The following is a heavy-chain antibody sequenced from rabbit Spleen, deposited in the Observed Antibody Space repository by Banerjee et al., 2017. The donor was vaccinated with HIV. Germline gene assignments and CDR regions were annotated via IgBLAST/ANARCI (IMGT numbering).Heavy chain of an antibody. CDR1: GIDFTKYY. Sequence: QLTETGGGLVQPGGSLTLSCKASGIDFTKYYITWVRQAPGKGLEWIGIIYAAKGSTDYASWVNGRFTISSDNAQSTVDLKMTSLTAADTATYFCARDGDRYGGYAGHGYAFDLWGPGTLVTVS. CDR3: ARDGDRYGGYAGHGYAFDL. V-gene: IGHV1S7*01. CDR2: IYAAKGST. J-gene: IGHJ4*01. D-gene: IGHD4-2*01.